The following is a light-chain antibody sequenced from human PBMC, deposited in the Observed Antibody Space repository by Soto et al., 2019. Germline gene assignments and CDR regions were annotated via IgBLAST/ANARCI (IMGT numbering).Light chain of an antibody. CDR2: EVS. V-gene: IGKV2D-29*01. Sequence: DIGITQTPLSLSFTPFQPASMSCKTSQSLLHSDGKPYLYWYLQRPGQPPQLLIYEVSNRFSGVPDRFSGSGSGSDFTLIISRVEAEDVGVYYCMQTKQLPLTFGQGTKVDI. CDR3: MQTKQLPLT. CDR1: QSLLHSDGKPY. J-gene: IGKJ1*01.